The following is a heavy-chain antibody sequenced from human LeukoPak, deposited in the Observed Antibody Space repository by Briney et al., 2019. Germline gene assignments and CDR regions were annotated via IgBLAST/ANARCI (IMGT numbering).Heavy chain of an antibody. CDR3: ARVAREDYYYMDV. CDR2: ISSSSSTI. Sequence: GGSLRLSCAASGFTFSSYSMNWVRQAPGKGLEWVSYISSSSSTIYYADSVKGRFTISRDNAKNSLYLQMNSLRAEDTAVYYCARVAREDYYYMDVWGKGTTVTVSS. D-gene: IGHD3-10*01. V-gene: IGHV3-48*01. J-gene: IGHJ6*03. CDR1: GFTFSSYS.